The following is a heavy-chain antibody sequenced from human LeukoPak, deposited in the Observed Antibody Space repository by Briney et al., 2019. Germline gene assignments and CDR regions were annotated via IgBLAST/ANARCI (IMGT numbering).Heavy chain of an antibody. CDR2: INHSGST. J-gene: IGHJ5*02. V-gene: IGHV4-34*01. Sequence: SETLSLTCAVYGGSFSGYYWSWIRQPPGKGLEWIGEINHSGSTNYNPSLKSRVTMSVDTSKNQFSLKLSSVTAADTAVYYCARVELIVALPTSFDPWGQGTLVTVSS. CDR3: ARVELIVALPTSFDP. CDR1: GGSFSGYY. D-gene: IGHD5-12*01.